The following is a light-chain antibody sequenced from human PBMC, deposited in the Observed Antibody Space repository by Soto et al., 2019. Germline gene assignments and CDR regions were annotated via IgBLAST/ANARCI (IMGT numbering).Light chain of an antibody. J-gene: IGKJ4*01. Sequence: IVLTQYPATMKLSPGERATLSCIASPSVTNFLAWYQQIPGQAPRLLIYDASNRATGIPDRFSGSGSGTDFTLTICILEPEDFVVYYCQQYGSSPLTFGGGTKV. CDR1: PSVTNF. V-gene: IGKV3-20*01. CDR2: DAS. CDR3: QQYGSSPLT.